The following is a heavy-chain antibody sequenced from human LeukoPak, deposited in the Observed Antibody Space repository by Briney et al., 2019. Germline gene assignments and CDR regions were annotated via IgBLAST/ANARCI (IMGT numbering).Heavy chain of an antibody. Sequence: SETLSLTCTVSGDSISPYYWGWIRQPPGKGLEWIGYIYYSGDTTYNPSLKSRVTMSVDTSKNQFSLKLSSVTAADTAVYYCARDKQPGDYWGQGGLFTVPS. D-gene: IGHD6-13*01. V-gene: IGHV4-59*01. J-gene: IGHJ4*02. CDR1: GDSISPYY. CDR3: ARDKQPGDY. CDR2: IYYSGDT.